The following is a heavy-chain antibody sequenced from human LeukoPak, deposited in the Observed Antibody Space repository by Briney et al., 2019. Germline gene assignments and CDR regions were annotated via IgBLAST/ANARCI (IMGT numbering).Heavy chain of an antibody. J-gene: IGHJ6*03. CDR3: ARMVPPVTQLVWEYYYYYMDV. Sequence: SETLSLTCAVYGGSFSDYYWSWIRQPPGKGLEWIGEINHSGSTNYNPSLKSRVTISVDTSKNQFSLKLSFVTAADTAVYYCARMVPPVTQLVWEYYYYYMDVWGKGTTVTVSS. CDR2: INHSGST. D-gene: IGHD6-6*01. CDR1: GGSFSDYY. V-gene: IGHV4-34*01.